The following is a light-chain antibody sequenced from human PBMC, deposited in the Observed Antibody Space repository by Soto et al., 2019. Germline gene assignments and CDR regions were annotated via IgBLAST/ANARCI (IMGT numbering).Light chain of an antibody. J-gene: IGKJ2*01. V-gene: IGKV3-15*01. Sequence: EIVITQAPATLSVSPGERAALSCRASQSVYIKVALYQQKPGQAPRLLIYETATRATDIPARFTGSGSGTEFTLTITTLQSEDFAIYYCQQYSQWPPYTFGQGTKVDIK. CDR3: QQYSQWPPYT. CDR2: ETA. CDR1: QSVYIK.